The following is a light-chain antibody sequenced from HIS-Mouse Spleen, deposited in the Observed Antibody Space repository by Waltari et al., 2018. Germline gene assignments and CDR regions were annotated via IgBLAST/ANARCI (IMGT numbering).Light chain of an antibody. J-gene: IGKJ1*01. CDR3: QQLNSYPPT. CDR2: AAS. V-gene: IGKV1-9*01. CDR1: QGISSY. Sequence: DIQLTQSPSFLSASVGDRVTITCRASQGISSYLAWYQQKPGKAPKLPIYAASTLQSGVPSRFSGSGSGTEFTLTISSLQPEDFATYYCQQLNSYPPTFGQGTKVAIK.